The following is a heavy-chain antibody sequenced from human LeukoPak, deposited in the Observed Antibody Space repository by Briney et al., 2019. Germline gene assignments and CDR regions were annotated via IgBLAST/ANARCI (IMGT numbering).Heavy chain of an antibody. CDR2: IKQDGSEE. CDR1: GFSFSVFW. J-gene: IGHJ4*02. V-gene: IGHV3-7*01. D-gene: IGHD2/OR15-2a*01. CDR3: ARLSTTRAFDY. Sequence: GGSLRLSCAASGFSFSVFWMTWVRQAPGRGLEWVASIKQDGSEEYYVNSVKGRFTVSRDNAKNSLSLQMNSLRAEDTAVYYCARLSTTRAFDYWGQGTLVTVSS.